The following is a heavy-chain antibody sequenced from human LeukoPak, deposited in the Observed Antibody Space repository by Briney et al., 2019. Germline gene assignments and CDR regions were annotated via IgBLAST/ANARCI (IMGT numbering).Heavy chain of an antibody. Sequence: SETLSLTCTVSGGSISSSSYYWGWIRQPPGKGLEWIGSIYYSGSTYYNPSLKSRVTISVDKSKNQFSLKLSSVTAADTAVYYCATPGGSYGDYWGQGTLVTVSS. D-gene: IGHD1-26*01. V-gene: IGHV4-39*07. CDR3: ATPGGSYGDY. CDR2: IYYSGST. J-gene: IGHJ4*02. CDR1: GGSISSSSYY.